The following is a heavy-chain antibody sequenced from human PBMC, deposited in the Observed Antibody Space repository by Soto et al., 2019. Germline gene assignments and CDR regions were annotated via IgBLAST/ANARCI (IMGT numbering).Heavy chain of an antibody. CDR3: ARSGLGELKTTYYFDY. J-gene: IGHJ4*02. CDR2: IYYSGST. V-gene: IGHV4-31*03. CDR1: GGSISSGGYY. D-gene: IGHD3-16*01. Sequence: SETLSLTCTVSGGSISSGGYYWSWIRQHPGKGLEWIGYIYYSGSTYYNPSLKSRVTISVDTSKNQFSLKLSSVTAADTAVYYCARSGLGELKTTYYFDYWGQGTLVTVSS.